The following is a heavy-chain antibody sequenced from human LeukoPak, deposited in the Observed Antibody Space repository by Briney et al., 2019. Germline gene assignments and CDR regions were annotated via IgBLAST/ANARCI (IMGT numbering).Heavy chain of an antibody. CDR2: TSSDGSNK. Sequence: GGSLRLSCAASGFTFSSYTMHWVRQAPDKGLEWVTVTSSDGSNKYYADSVKGRFTISRDNSKNALYLQMNSLRAEDTAVYYCARDDPFNYYFDYWGQGTLVTVSS. CDR3: ARDDPFNYYFDY. D-gene: IGHD5-24*01. V-gene: IGHV3-30*01. CDR1: GFTFSSYT. J-gene: IGHJ4*02.